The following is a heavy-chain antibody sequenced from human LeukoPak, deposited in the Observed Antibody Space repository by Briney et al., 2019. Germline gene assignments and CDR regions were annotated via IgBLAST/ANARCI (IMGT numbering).Heavy chain of an antibody. CDR3: ARDSYGSGSYANDY. J-gene: IGHJ4*02. Sequence: ASVKVSCKASGYTFTGYNMHWVRQAPGQGIEWMGWINPNSGGTNYEQKFQGRVTMTRDTSISTAYMELSRLRSDDTAVYYCARDSYGSGSYANDYWGQGTLVTVSS. CDR1: GYTFTGYN. V-gene: IGHV1-2*02. CDR2: INPNSGGT. D-gene: IGHD3-10*01.